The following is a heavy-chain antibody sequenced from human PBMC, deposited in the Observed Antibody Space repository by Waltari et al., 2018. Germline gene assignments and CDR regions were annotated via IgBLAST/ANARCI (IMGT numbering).Heavy chain of an antibody. CDR2: IKPDGTST. CDR1: GFTFSTFW. Sequence: EVQLVESGGGLVHPGGSLRLSCEASGFTFSTFWMHWVRHLPGKGLVWVSHIKPDGTSTDYGDSVKGRFTISRDNAKNSLYLQMNSLRAEDTAVYYCARVEWWDWGQGTLVTVSS. V-gene: IGHV3-74*01. J-gene: IGHJ4*02. D-gene: IGHD3-3*01. CDR3: ARVEWWD.